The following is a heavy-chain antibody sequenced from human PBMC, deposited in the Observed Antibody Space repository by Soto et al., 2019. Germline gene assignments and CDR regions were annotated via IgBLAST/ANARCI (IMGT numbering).Heavy chain of an antibody. CDR2: ISAYNGNT. V-gene: IGHV1-18*01. J-gene: IGHJ3*02. CDR3: ARDSHDGGTKRRAFDI. Sequence: GASVKVSCKVSGYTFTSYAMHWVRQAPGQRLEGMGWISAYNGNTNYAQKLQGRVTMTTDTSTSTAYMELRSLRSDDTAVYYCARDSHDGGTKRRAFDIWGQGTMVTVSS. CDR1: GYTFTSYA. D-gene: IGHD2-15*01.